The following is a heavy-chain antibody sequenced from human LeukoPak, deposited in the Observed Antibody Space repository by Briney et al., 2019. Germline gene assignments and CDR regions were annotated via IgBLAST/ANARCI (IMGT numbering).Heavy chain of an antibody. Sequence: SETLSLTCAVYGGSFSGYYWSWIRQPPGKGLEWIGEINHSGSTNYNPSLKSRVTISVDTSKNQFSLKLSSVTAADTAVYYCAERDGYNRGWAFDIWGQGTMVTVSS. J-gene: IGHJ3*02. V-gene: IGHV4-34*01. CDR2: INHSGST. CDR3: AERDGYNRGWAFDI. D-gene: IGHD5-24*01. CDR1: GGSFSGYY.